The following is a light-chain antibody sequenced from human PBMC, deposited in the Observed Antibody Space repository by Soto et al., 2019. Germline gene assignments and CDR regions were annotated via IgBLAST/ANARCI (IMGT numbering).Light chain of an antibody. CDR3: QQRRNWPLT. V-gene: IGKV3-11*01. CDR1: QNIDTY. Sequence: EVVLTQSPATLSSSPGESVTLSCRASQNIDTYLAWYQQRPGQAPRLLIYDASYRAVGIPSRFSGSGSGTDFTLTISSLEPADFAIYHCQQRRNWPLTFGPGTKVDIK. J-gene: IGKJ3*01. CDR2: DAS.